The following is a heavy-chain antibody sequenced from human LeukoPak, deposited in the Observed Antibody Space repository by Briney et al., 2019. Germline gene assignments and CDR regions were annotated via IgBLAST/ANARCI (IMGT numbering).Heavy chain of an antibody. CDR3: ARREVCSSTSCYVGWFDP. Sequence: SETLSLTCTVSGGSISSYYWGWIRQPPGKGLEWIGYIYYSGSTNYNPSLKSRVTISVDTSKNQFSLKLSSVTAADTAVYYCARREVCSSTSCYVGWFDPWGQGTLVTVSS. CDR2: IYYSGST. V-gene: IGHV4-59*01. CDR1: GGSISSYY. J-gene: IGHJ5*02. D-gene: IGHD2-2*01.